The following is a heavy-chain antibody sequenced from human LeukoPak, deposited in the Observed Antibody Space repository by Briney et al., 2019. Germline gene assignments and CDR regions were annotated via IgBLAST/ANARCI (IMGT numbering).Heavy chain of an antibody. J-gene: IGHJ4*02. V-gene: IGHV3-23*01. CDR3: AKDAAYYYDSSGYYPYYFDY. D-gene: IGHD3-22*01. Sequence: GGSLRLSCVASGFTFSSYGMSWVRQAPGKGLEWVSAISGSGGSTYYADSVKGRFTISRDNSKNTLYLQMNSLRAEDAAVYYCAKDAAYYYDSSGYYPYYFDYWGQGTLVTVSS. CDR1: GFTFSSYG. CDR2: ISGSGGST.